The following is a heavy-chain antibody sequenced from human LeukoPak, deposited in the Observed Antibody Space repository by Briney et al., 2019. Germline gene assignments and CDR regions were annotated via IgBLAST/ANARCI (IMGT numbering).Heavy chain of an antibody. V-gene: IGHV4-59*01. J-gene: IGHJ5*02. CDR2: IYYTGTT. CDR1: GDSISSYY. Sequence: SETLSLTCSVSGDSISSYYWTRIRQPPGRGLEWIGYIYYTGTTNYNPSLKSRVTISADTSKNQFSLKLSSVTAADTAVYYCARVEQWLVPWFDPWGQGTLVTVSS. CDR3: ARVEQWLVPWFDP. D-gene: IGHD6-19*01.